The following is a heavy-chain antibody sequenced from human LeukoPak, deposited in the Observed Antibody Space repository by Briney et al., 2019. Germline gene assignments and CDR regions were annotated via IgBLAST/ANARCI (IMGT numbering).Heavy chain of an antibody. V-gene: IGHV3-23*01. J-gene: IGHJ6*03. D-gene: IGHD1-7*01. Sequence: PGGSLRLSCAASGFTFSSYAMSWVRQAPGKGLEWVSAISGSGGSTYYADSVKGRFTISRDNSKDTLYLQMNSLRAEDTAVYYCANSRWNYGYYYYYMDVWGKGTTVTVSS. CDR2: ISGSGGST. CDR3: ANSRWNYGYYYYYMDV. CDR1: GFTFSSYA.